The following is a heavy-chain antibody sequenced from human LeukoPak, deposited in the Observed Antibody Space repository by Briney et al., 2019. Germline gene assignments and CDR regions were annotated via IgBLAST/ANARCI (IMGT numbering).Heavy chain of an antibody. CDR1: EFTFSSYS. V-gene: IGHV3-21*01. D-gene: IGHD2-2*01. CDR2: ITSSSSYI. Sequence: GGSLRLSCVASEFTFSSYSMNWVRQAPGKGLEWVSSITSSSSYIYYADSVKGRFTISRDNAKNSLYLQMNSLRAEDTAVYYCARRYCSSTSCFLSTDVWGQGTTVTVSS. CDR3: ARRYCSSTSCFLSTDV. J-gene: IGHJ6*02.